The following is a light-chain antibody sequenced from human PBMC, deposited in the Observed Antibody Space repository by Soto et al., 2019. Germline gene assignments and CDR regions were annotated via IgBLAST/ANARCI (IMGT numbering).Light chain of an antibody. J-gene: IGKJ4*01. CDR1: QDIRSD. V-gene: IGKV1-6*01. CDR3: LQDYNYPLT. Sequence: AIQMTQFPSSLSASVVDRVTITCLASQDIRSDLGWYQQRPGKAPKLLIYAASSLQSGVPSRFSGSGSGTDFTLTISSLQPEDFATYYCLQDYNYPLTFGGGTKVDIK. CDR2: AAS.